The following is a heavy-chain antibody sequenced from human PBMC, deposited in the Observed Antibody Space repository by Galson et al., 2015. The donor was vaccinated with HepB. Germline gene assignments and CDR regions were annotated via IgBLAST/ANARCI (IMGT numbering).Heavy chain of an antibody. Sequence: SLRLSCAASGFTFSSYGMHWVRQAPGKGLEWVAVIWYDGSNKYYADSVKGRFTISRDNSKNTLYLQMNSLRAEDTAVYYCARDFKAGRGGSAMDVWGKGTTVTVSS. CDR1: GFTFSSYG. D-gene: IGHD2-15*01. CDR2: IWYDGSNK. V-gene: IGHV3-33*08. J-gene: IGHJ6*03. CDR3: ARDFKAGRGGSAMDV.